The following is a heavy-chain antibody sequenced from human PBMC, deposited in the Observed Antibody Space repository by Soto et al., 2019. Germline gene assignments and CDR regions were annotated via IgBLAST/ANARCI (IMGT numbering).Heavy chain of an antibody. CDR1: GFTFDVYT. Sequence: GSLRLSCAASGFTFDVYTMHWVRQAPGKGPEWVSLIRWDGGSTYYADSVKGRFTISRDNSKNSLYLQMNSLRTEDTALYYCAMGGPQHYGMDVWGQGTTVTVSS. J-gene: IGHJ6*02. V-gene: IGHV3-43*01. CDR3: AMGGPQHYGMDV. CDR2: IRWDGGST.